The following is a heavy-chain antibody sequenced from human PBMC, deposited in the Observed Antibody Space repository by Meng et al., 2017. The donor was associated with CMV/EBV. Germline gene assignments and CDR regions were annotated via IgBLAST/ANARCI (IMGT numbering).Heavy chain of an antibody. Sequence: EGQLVESGGGLGQPGWSLRLSCAASGFTFSSDWMSWVRQAPGKGLEWVANIKQDGSEKYYVDSVKGRFTISRDNAKNSLYLQMNSLRAEDTAVYYCARDRYYGDYGDYWGQGTLVTVSS. CDR3: ARDRYYGDYGDY. CDR1: GFTFSSDW. CDR2: IKQDGSEK. D-gene: IGHD4-17*01. J-gene: IGHJ4*02. V-gene: IGHV3-7*04.